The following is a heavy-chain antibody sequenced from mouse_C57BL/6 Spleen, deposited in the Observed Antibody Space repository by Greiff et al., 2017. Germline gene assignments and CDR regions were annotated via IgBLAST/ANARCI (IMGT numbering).Heavy chain of an antibody. V-gene: IGHV1-42*01. CDR2: INPSTGGT. CDR1: GYSFTGYY. D-gene: IGHD2-1*01. Sequence: EVQLQQSGPELVKPGASVKISCKASGYSFTGYYMNWVKQSPEKSLEWIGEINPSTGGTTYNQKFKAKATLTVDKSSSPAYMQLKSLTSEDSAVYYCARIYYGNFDYWGQGTTLTVSS. J-gene: IGHJ2*01. CDR3: ARIYYGNFDY.